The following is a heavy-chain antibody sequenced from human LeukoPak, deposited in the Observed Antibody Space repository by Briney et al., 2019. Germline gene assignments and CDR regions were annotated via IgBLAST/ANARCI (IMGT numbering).Heavy chain of an antibody. CDR1: GFTFSSYA. J-gene: IGHJ6*02. Sequence: GGSLRLSCAASGFTFSSYAMSWVRQAPGRGLDWVSTVTGSGGSTYYADSVRVRFTISRDNSKNTLYLQMSSLRAEDTAVYYCAKYLGSYYYYAMDVWGQGTTVTVSS. V-gene: IGHV3-23*01. CDR3: AKYLGSYYYYAMDV. CDR2: VTGSGGST.